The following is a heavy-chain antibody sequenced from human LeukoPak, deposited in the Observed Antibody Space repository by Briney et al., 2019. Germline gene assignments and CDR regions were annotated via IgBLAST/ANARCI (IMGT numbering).Heavy chain of an antibody. CDR1: GFTFSNYN. V-gene: IGHV3-21*01. Sequence: GGSLRLSCAASGFTFSNYNMNWVRQAPGKGLEWVSSITSTSSYIYYADSAKGRFTISRDNAKNSLYLQMNSLRAEDTAVYYCARDRETYYDILTAPSGFDPWGQGTLVTVSS. D-gene: IGHD3-9*01. J-gene: IGHJ5*02. CDR2: ITSTSSYI. CDR3: ARDRETYYDILTAPSGFDP.